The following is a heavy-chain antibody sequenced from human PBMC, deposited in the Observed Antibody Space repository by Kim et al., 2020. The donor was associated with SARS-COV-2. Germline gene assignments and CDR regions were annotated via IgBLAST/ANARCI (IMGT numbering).Heavy chain of an antibody. V-gene: IGHV4-34*01. CDR3: ARAPGRGGDRPRYFDL. J-gene: IGHJ2*01. CDR2: INHSGST. CDR1: GVSCSGTY. Sequence: SETLSLTCAVDGVSCSGTYWSWIRQPPGKGLEWIWEINHSGSTNYNPSLKGRVTISVDTSKNQFSLKLSSVTAADTAVYYCARAPGRGGDRPRYFDLWGRGTLVTVSS. D-gene: IGHD2-21*02.